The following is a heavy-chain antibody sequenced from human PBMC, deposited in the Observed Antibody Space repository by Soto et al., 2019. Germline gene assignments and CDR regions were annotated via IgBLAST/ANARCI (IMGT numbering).Heavy chain of an antibody. CDR3: GVVPAALVGGGIYYYYGMDV. Sequence: QVQLVQSGAEVKKPGSSVKVSCKASGGTFSSYAISWVRQAPGQGLEWMGGIIPIFGTANYAQKFQGRVTITADESTSTAYMGLSSLSSEATAVYYCGVVPAALVGGGIYYYYGMDVWGQGTTVTVSS. CDR2: IIPIFGTA. D-gene: IGHD2-2*01. J-gene: IGHJ6*02. V-gene: IGHV1-69*01. CDR1: GGTFSSYA.